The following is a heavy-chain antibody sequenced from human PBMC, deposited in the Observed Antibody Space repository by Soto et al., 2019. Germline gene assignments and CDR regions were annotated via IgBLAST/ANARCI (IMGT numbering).Heavy chain of an antibody. Sequence: QVKLVQSGAEVKKPGASVKVSCKASGYTFTAYYMHWVRQAPGQGLDWMGWINPNSGGTYHAQNFQGRVTMTRDTSTTTAYMELASLRSDDTAVYYCARGGGRGYNELDPWGHGTLVIVSS. D-gene: IGHD5-12*01. CDR3: ARGGGRGYNELDP. CDR1: GYTFTAYY. V-gene: IGHV1-2*02. CDR2: INPNSGGT. J-gene: IGHJ5*02.